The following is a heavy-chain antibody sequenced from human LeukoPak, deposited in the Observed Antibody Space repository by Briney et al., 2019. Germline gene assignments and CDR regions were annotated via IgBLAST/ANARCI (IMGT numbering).Heavy chain of an antibody. D-gene: IGHD2-21*02. Sequence: PGGSLRLSCAASGFTFSSYSMNWVRQAPGKGLEWVSSISSSSSYIYYADSVKGRFTISRDNAKNSLYLQMNSLRAEDTAVYYCARLIYCGGDCYLLNYFDYWGQGTLVTVSS. CDR3: ARLIYCGGDCYLLNYFDY. CDR2: ISSSSSYI. CDR1: GFTFSSYS. V-gene: IGHV3-21*01. J-gene: IGHJ4*02.